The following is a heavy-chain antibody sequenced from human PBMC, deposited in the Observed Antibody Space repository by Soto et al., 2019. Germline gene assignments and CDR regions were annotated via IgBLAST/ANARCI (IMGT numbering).Heavy chain of an antibody. D-gene: IGHD3-3*01. J-gene: IGHJ5*02. CDR3: ARQGPITIFGVVIIQDWFDP. Sequence: ASVKVSCKASGYTFTSYYMHWVRQAPGQGLEWMGIINPSGGSTSYAQKFQGRVTMTRDTSTSTVYMELSGLRSEDTAVYYCARQGPITIFGVVIIQDWFDPWGQGTLVTVSS. V-gene: IGHV1-46*03. CDR2: INPSGGST. CDR1: GYTFTSYY.